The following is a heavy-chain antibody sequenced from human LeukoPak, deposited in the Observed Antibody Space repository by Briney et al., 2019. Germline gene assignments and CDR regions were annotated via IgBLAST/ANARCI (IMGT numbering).Heavy chain of an antibody. CDR2: ISGSGGGT. V-gene: IGHV3-23*01. J-gene: IGHJ5*02. Sequence: PSETLSLTCAVYGGSFSGYYWSWVRQAPGKGLEWVSAISGSGGGTYYADSVKGRFTISRDNSKNTLYLQMNSLRAEDTAVYYCAKTGWFGELLSWFDPWGQGTLVTVSS. CDR3: AKTGWFGELLSWFDP. D-gene: IGHD3-10*01. CDR1: GGSFSGYY.